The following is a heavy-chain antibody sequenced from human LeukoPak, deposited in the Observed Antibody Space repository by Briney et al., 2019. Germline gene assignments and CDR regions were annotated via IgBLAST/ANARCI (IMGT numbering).Heavy chain of an antibody. CDR2: NYTSGST. V-gene: IGHV4-61*02. D-gene: IGHD4-17*01. CDR1: GGSINSGSYY. J-gene: IGHJ6*03. Sequence: PSETLTLTCNVSGGSINSGSYYWSWIPQPAGKGLEWIGRNYTSGSTNDNSSLKSRVTISVDTAKSQFSLKLGTVTAADTAEYYCARDYGDYAWYGAVRYYDYYMDVWGKGTTVTVSS. CDR3: ARDYGDYAWYGAVRYYDYYMDV.